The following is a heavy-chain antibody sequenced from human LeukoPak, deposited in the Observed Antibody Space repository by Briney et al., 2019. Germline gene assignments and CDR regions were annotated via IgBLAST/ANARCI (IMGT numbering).Heavy chain of an antibody. V-gene: IGHV3-11*04. D-gene: IGHD2-21*02. CDR1: GFTFSDYY. Sequence: NPGGSLRLSCAASGFTFSDYYMSWIRQAPGKGLEWVSYISSSGSTIYYADSVKGRFTISRDNAKNSLYLQMNSLRAEDTAVYYCASGIVVVTAAEYFQHWGQGTLVTVSS. J-gene: IGHJ1*01. CDR2: ISSSGSTI. CDR3: ASGIVVVTAAEYFQH.